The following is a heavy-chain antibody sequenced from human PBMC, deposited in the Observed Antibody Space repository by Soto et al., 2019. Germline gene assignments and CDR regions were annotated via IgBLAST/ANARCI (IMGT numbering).Heavy chain of an antibody. J-gene: IGHJ3*02. D-gene: IGHD1-1*01. CDR3: AKTDDRGRLTFDI. V-gene: IGHV3-23*01. Sequence: EVQLLESGGGLVQPGGSLRLSCAASGFTFSSYAMSWVRQAPGKGLEWVSAISGSGGSTYYADSVKGRFTISRDNSKNTVYLQMNSLRAEDTAVYDCAKTDDRGRLTFDIWGQGTMVTVSS. CDR1: GFTFSSYA. CDR2: ISGSGGST.